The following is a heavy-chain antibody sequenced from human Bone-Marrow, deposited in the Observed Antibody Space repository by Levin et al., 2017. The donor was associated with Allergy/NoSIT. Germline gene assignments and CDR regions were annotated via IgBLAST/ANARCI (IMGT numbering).Heavy chain of an antibody. J-gene: IGHJ4*02. V-gene: IGHV3-53*01. CDR2: IYSDGTI. CDR1: GFTVSNNY. Sequence: QAGGSLRLSCAVSGFTVSNNYMSWVRQAPGKGLEWVSLIYSDGTIDYADSVKGRFTISRDNSKNTLSLQMNSLTADDTAVYYCAGGPRRSYWGQGTLVTVSS. D-gene: IGHD3-16*01. CDR3: AGGPRRSY.